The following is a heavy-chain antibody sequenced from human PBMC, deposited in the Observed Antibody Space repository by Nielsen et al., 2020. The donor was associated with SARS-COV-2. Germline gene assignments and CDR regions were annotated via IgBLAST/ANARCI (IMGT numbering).Heavy chain of an antibody. CDR3: ARARITMVRETNYYYYMDV. D-gene: IGHD3-10*01. J-gene: IGHJ6*03. V-gene: IGHV4-59*08. CDR1: GGSFSGYY. Sequence: SETLSLTCAVYGGSFSGYYWSWIRQPPGKGLEWIGYIYYSGSTNYNPSLKSRVTISVDTSKNQFSLKLSSVTAADTAVYYCARARITMVRETNYYYYMDVWGKGTTVTVSS. CDR2: IYYSGST.